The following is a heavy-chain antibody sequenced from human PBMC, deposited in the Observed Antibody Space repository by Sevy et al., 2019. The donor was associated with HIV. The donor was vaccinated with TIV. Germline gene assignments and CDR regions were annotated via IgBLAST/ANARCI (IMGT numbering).Heavy chain of an antibody. CDR3: ARVYEGDFWSGYQEYYFDY. CDR1: GYSISSGYY. D-gene: IGHD3-3*01. CDR2: IYHSGST. Sequence: SETLSLTCTVSGYSISSGYYWGWIRQPPGKGLEWIGSIYHSGSTYYNPSLKSRVTISVDTSKNQFSLKLSPVTAADTAVYYCARVYEGDFWSGYQEYYFDYWGQGTLVTVSS. J-gene: IGHJ4*02. V-gene: IGHV4-38-2*02.